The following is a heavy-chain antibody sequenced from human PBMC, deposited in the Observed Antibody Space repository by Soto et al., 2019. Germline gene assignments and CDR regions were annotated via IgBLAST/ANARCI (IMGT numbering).Heavy chain of an antibody. CDR3: ARDHGMFLSYYYYSMDV. D-gene: IGHD3-10*02. CDR2: ISYDGSNT. V-gene: IGHV3-30-3*01. Sequence: QVQLVESGGGVVQPGRSLTLSCAASGFTFSRFSMHWVRQAPGKGLAWVAVISYDGSNTHYAESVKGRFNISRDDSKNTVFLQMNNLRGEDSAVYYCARDHGMFLSYYYYSMDVWGQGTTVSVSS. CDR1: GFTFSRFS. J-gene: IGHJ6*02.